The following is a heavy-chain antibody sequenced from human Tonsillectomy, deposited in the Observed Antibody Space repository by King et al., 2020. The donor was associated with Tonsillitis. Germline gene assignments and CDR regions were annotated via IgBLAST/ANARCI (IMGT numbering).Heavy chain of an antibody. V-gene: IGHV4-59*08. D-gene: IGHD3-22*01. J-gene: IGHJ4*02. CDR2: IYYSGST. CDR3: ASSRMEYYYDSSGYSQASFDY. CDR1: GDSVSSYF. Sequence: VQLQESGPGLVKPSETLSLTCTVSGDSVSSYFWSWIRQPPGKGLEWIGYIYYSGSTNYNPSLKSRVTISVDTSKNQFSLKLSSVTAADTAVYYCASSRMEYYYDSSGYSQASFDYWGQGTLVTVSS.